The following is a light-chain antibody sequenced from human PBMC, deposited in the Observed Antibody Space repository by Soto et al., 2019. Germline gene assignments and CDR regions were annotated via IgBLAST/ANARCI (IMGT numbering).Light chain of an antibody. CDR3: QQYDNSPLT. Sequence: DIVLTQSPGTLSLSPGERAALSFRASQSVSSSYLAWYQQKPGQAPRLLIYGASNRATGIADRFSGSGSGTDFTLTISRLEPEDFAVYYCQQYDNSPLTFGGGTKVDIK. CDR1: QSVSSSY. CDR2: GAS. J-gene: IGKJ4*01. V-gene: IGKV3-20*01.